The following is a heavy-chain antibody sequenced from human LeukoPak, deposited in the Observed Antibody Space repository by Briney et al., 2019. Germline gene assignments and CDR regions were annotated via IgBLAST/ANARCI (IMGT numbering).Heavy chain of an antibody. CDR2: IKSKTDGGTT. Sequence: GGSLRLSCAAPGFTFSNVWMTWVRQAPGKGLEWIGRIKSKTDGGTTDYGAPVKGRFIISRDDSKNTLYLQINSLKTEDTAVYYCGQASGYDRYWGQGTLVTVSS. CDR1: GFTFSNVW. V-gene: IGHV3-15*01. CDR3: GQASGYDRY. J-gene: IGHJ4*02. D-gene: IGHD5-12*01.